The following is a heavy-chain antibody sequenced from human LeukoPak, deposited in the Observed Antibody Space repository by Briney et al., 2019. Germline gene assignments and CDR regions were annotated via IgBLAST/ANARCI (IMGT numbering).Heavy chain of an antibody. V-gene: IGHV4-39*07. J-gene: IGHJ4*02. D-gene: IGHD2-21*02. CDR2: IYYSGSP. CDR1: GGSISSSSYY. CDR3: ARVSRDVVVTATLDY. Sequence: PSETLSLTCTVSGGSISSSSYYWGWIRQPPGKGLEWIGSIYYSGSPYYNPSLKSRVTISVDTSKNQFSLKLSSVTAADTAVYYCARVSRDVVVTATLDYWGQGTLVTVSS.